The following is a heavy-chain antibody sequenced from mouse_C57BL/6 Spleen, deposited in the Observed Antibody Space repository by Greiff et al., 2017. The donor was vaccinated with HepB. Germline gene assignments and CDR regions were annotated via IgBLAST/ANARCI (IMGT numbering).Heavy chain of an antibody. CDR1: GFTFNTYA. CDR2: IRSKSSNYAT. CDR3: VREKDYGSSLYYAMDY. Sequence: DVKLVESGGGLVQPKGSLKLSCAASGFTFNTYAMHWVRQAPGKGLEWVARIRSKSSNYATYYADSVKDRFTISRDDSQSMLYLQMNNLKTEDTAMYYCVREKDYGSSLYYAMDYWGQGTSVTVSS. J-gene: IGHJ4*01. D-gene: IGHD1-1*01. V-gene: IGHV10-3*01.